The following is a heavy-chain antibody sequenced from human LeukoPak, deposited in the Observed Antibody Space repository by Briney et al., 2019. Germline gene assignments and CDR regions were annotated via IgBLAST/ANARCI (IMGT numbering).Heavy chain of an antibody. CDR3: ARAMRVAARLDYYYMDV. Sequence: ASVKVSCKASGYTFTSYGISWVRQAPGQGLEWMGGISAYNGNTNYAQKLQGRVTMTTDTSTSTAYMELRSLRSDDTAVYYCARAMRVAARLDYYYMDVWGKGTTVTVSS. J-gene: IGHJ6*03. V-gene: IGHV1-18*01. CDR1: GYTFTSYG. CDR2: ISAYNGNT. D-gene: IGHD6-6*01.